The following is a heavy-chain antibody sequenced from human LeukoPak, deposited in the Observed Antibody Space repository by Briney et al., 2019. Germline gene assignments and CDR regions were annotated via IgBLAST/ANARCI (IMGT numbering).Heavy chain of an antibody. V-gene: IGHV3-21*04. CDR1: GFTFDDYG. D-gene: IGHD3/OR15-3a*01. CDR2: ISSSSSYI. J-gene: IGHJ3*02. CDR3: ARDLDFTRGLAFDI. Sequence: GGSLRLSCAASGFTFDDYGMSWVRQAPGKGLEWVSSISSSSSYIYYADSVKGRFTISRDNSKNTLYLQMNSLRAEDTAVYYCARDLDFTRGLAFDIWGQGTMVTVSS.